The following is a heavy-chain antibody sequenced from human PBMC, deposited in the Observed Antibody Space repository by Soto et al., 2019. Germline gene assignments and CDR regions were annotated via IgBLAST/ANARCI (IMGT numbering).Heavy chain of an antibody. CDR3: AIPGRDWGALHY. CDR2: IYYSGST. J-gene: IGHJ4*02. V-gene: IGHV4-59*08. CDR1: NDSISTYY. Sequence: QVQLQESGPGLVKPSETLSLTCTVSNDSISTYYWTWIRQPPGKGLEWIGFIYYSGSTNYNPSLQRRVTISVDTSKNQFALKMNSVTAADTAVYYCAIPGRDWGALHYWGQGTLVTVSS. D-gene: IGHD7-27*01.